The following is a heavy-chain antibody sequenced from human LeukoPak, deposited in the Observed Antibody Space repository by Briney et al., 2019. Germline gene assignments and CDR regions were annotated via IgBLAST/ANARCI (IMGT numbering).Heavy chain of an antibody. CDR1: GFTFNNYL. CDR2: LFTGGGRT. CDR3: AKECDYSPGHKFDL. D-gene: IGHD3-10*01. J-gene: IGHJ4*02. V-gene: IGHV3-23*01. Sequence: GGSQRLSCAASGFTFNNYLMSWVRQAPGKGLEWVSVLFTGGGRTLYADSVKGRFTISGDTSRTTLYLQMNGLRAEDTAVYYCAKECDYSPGHKFDLWGQGTLVTVSS.